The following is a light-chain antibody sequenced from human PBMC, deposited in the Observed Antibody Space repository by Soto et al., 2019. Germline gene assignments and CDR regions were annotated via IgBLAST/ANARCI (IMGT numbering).Light chain of an antibody. CDR3: QQYGSSPQPIT. Sequence: EIVLTQSPGTLSLSPGERATLSCRASQSVSSYYLAWYQQKPDQAPRLLIYGASIRATGIPDRFSGSGSGTDFTLTISRLEPEDFAVYYCQQYGSSPQPITFGQGTRLEIK. V-gene: IGKV3-20*01. CDR2: GAS. J-gene: IGKJ5*01. CDR1: QSVSSYY.